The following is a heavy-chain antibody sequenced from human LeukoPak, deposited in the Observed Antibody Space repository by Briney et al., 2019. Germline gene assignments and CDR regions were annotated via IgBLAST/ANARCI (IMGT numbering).Heavy chain of an antibody. V-gene: IGHV3-30*18. CDR2: ISYDGSNK. CDR3: AKSATVTQESFDY. J-gene: IGHJ4*02. CDR1: GFTFSSYG. D-gene: IGHD4-17*01. Sequence: LRLSCAASGFTFSSYGMHWVRQAPGKGLEWVAVISYDGSNKYYADSVKGRFTISRDNSKNTLYLQMNSLRAEDTAVYYCAKSATVTQESFDYWGQGTLVTVSS.